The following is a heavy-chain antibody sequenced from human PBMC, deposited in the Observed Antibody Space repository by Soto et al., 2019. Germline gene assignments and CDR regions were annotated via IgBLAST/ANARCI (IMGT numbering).Heavy chain of an antibody. Sequence: GGSLRLSCAASGFTFSSYAMSWVRQAPGKGLEWVSAISGSGGSTYYADSVKGRFTISRDNSKNTLYLQMNSLRAEDTAVYYCAKVPGYYYDSSGYQDYWGQGTLVTVSS. CDR3: AKVPGYYYDSSGYQDY. CDR1: GFTFSSYA. D-gene: IGHD3-22*01. V-gene: IGHV3-23*01. J-gene: IGHJ4*02. CDR2: ISGSGGST.